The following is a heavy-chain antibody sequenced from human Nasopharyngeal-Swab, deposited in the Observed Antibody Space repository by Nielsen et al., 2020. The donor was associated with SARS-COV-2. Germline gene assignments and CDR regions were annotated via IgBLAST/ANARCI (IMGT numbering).Heavy chain of an antibody. CDR3: ARDRGYYTFTD. D-gene: IGHD2/OR15-2a*01. J-gene: IGHJ4*02. Sequence: GGSLRLSCAASGFTFSSYAMHWVRQAPGKGLEWVAVISYDGSNKYYADSVKGRFTISRDNSKNTLYLQMNSLRAEDTAVYYCARDRGYYTFTDWGQGTLVTVSS. CDR2: ISYDGSNK. V-gene: IGHV3-30-3*01. CDR1: GFTFSSYA.